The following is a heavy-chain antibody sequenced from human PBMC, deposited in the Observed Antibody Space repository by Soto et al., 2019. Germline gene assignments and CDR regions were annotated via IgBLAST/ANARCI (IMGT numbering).Heavy chain of an antibody. CDR1: GYTFTSYG. D-gene: IGHD3-22*01. CDR2: IIPIFGTA. J-gene: IGHJ6*02. CDR3: ARGNYYDSSGYYYYYYYGMDV. V-gene: IGHV1-69*06. Sequence: QVQLVQSGAEVKKPGASVKVSCKASGYTFTSYGISWVRQAPGQGLEWMGGIIPIFGTANYAQKFQGRVTITADKSTSTAYMELSSLRSEDTAVYYCARGNYYDSSGYYYYYYYGMDVWGQGTTVTVSS.